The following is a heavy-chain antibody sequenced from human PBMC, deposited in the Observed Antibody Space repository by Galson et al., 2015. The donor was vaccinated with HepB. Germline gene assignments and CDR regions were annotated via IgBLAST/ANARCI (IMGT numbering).Heavy chain of an antibody. Sequence: LSLTCTVSGGSISSGGYYWSWIRQHPGKGLEWIGYIYYSGSTYYNPSLKSRVTISVDASKNQFSLKLSSVTAADTAVYYCARAFLYSSSGEGPFDPWGQGTLVTVSS. V-gene: IGHV4-31*03. CDR1: GGSISSGGYY. CDR3: ARAFLYSSSGEGPFDP. CDR2: IYYSGST. J-gene: IGHJ5*02. D-gene: IGHD6-13*01.